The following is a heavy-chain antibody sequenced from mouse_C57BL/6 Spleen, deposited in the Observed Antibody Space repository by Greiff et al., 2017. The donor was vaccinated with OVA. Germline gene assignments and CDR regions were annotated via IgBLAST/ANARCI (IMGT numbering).Heavy chain of an antibody. CDR3: ATGNFDY. CDR1: GYPSTNNY. D-gene: IGHD4-1*01. J-gene: IGHJ2*01. Sequence: EVQLQQSGPELVKPGAPVKISCKASGYPSTNNYMTWVKQSHGKSLEWIGDINPNNGGTSYNQKFKGKATLTVDKSSSTAYMELRSLTSEDSAVYYCATGNFDYWGQGTTLTVSS. CDR2: INPNNGGT. V-gene: IGHV1-26*01.